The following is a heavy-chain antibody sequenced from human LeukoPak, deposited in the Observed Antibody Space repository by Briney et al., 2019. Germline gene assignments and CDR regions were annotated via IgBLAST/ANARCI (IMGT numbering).Heavy chain of an antibody. CDR1: GYSISSGYY. Sequence: PSETLSLTCAVSGYSISSGYYWGWIRQPPGKGLEWIGSIYHSGSTYYNPSLKSRVTISVDTSKNQFSLKPSSVTAADTAVYYCARLWNWFDPWGQGTLVTVSS. J-gene: IGHJ5*02. V-gene: IGHV4-38-2*01. CDR2: IYHSGST. CDR3: ARLWNWFDP.